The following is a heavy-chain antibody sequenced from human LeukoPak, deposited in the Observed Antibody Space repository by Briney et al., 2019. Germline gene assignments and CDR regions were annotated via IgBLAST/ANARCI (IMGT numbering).Heavy chain of an antibody. CDR3: ARTKEAIAFDV. Sequence: SETLSLTCAVSGGSISSSGYSWTWIRQPPGKGLEWIGYIDDSGSSYFNPALKSRVTMSVDRSKNQFSLKLSSVTAADTAVYYCARTKEAIAFDVWGQGTMVTVSS. J-gene: IGHJ3*01. V-gene: IGHV4-30-2*01. CDR2: IDDSGSS. CDR1: GGSISSSGYS.